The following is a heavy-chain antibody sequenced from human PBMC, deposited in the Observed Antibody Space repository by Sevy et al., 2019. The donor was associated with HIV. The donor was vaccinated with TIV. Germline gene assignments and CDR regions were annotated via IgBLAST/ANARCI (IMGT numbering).Heavy chain of an antibody. D-gene: IGHD1-1*01. Sequence: ASVKVSCKASGYTFTSYGINWVRQAPGQGLEWMGWISAYNGNTNYAQKLQGRVTMTTDTSTSTDYMELRSLRSDDTAVYYWARWMRLLWERAVYGMDVWGQGTTVTVSS. CDR3: ARWMRLLWERAVYGMDV. CDR1: GYTFTSYG. J-gene: IGHJ6*02. CDR2: ISAYNGNT. V-gene: IGHV1-18*01.